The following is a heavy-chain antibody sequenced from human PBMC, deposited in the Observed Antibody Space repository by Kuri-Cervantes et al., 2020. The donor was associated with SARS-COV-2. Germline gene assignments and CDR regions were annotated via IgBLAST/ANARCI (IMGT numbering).Heavy chain of an antibody. D-gene: IGHD4-17*01. V-gene: IGHV5-51*01. CDR3: ARRAYGEQVDYYYMDV. CDR2: IYPGDSDT. CDR1: GYSFTGYW. J-gene: IGHJ6*03. Sequence: GGSLRPSGKGSGYSFTGYWIAWVRQMPGKGLECMGIIYPGDSDTRYSPSFQGQVTISADKSINTAYLQWSSLKASDTAMYYCARRAYGEQVDYYYMDVWGKGTTVTVSS.